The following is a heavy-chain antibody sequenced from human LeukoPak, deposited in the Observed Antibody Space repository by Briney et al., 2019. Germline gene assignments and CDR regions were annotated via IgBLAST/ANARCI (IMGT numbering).Heavy chain of an antibody. Sequence: GGSLRLSCAASGFTFSSYAMHWVRQAPGKGLEWVAAISHDGSNKYHADSVKGRFTISRDNSKNTVYLQRNSLRAEDTAVYFCAGSPKYSSSWFEYFQHWGQGTLVTVSS. V-gene: IGHV3-30*01. D-gene: IGHD6-13*01. J-gene: IGHJ1*01. CDR1: GFTFSSYA. CDR3: AGSPKYSSSWFEYFQH. CDR2: ISHDGSNK.